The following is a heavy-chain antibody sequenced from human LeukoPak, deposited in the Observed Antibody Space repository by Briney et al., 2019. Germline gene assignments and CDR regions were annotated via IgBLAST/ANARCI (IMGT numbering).Heavy chain of an antibody. V-gene: IGHV1-8*01. D-gene: IGHD6-13*01. CDR1: GYTFTSYD. J-gene: IGHJ4*02. CDR3: ARGRVAAAVALFDY. CDR2: MNPNSGNT. Sequence: ASVKVSCKASGYTFTSYDINWVRQATGQGLEWMGWMNPNSGNTGYAQKFQGRVTMTRNTSISTAYMELSSLRSEDTAVYYCARGRVAAAVALFDYWGRGTLVTVSS.